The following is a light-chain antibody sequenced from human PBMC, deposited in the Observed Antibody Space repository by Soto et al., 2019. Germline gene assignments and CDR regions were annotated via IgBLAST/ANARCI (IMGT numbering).Light chain of an antibody. CDR1: QSVSIL. J-gene: IGKJ5*01. CDR2: DAS. CDR3: QHYQSGHPIT. Sequence: EIALTQSPGTLSLSPGEGATLSCRASQSVSILLAWYQQKPGQAPRLLIYDASNRATGIPARFTGSGSETSFTLTISRLEPEDFALYYCQHYQSGHPITFGQGTRLEIK. V-gene: IGKV3-20*01.